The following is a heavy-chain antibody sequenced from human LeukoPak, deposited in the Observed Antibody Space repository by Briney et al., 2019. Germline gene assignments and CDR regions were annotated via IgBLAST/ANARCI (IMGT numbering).Heavy chain of an antibody. V-gene: IGHV3-74*03. D-gene: IGHD7-27*01. Sequence: LRLSCSASGFTLCSFWMHWVPQAPGKGVVGGARIKMDGSGTTYAASVTGRFTLSRDNAKSTLYLQMTSLRVEDTAVYYCARVRPGYYYMDVWGKGTTVTVSS. CDR2: IKMDGSGT. J-gene: IGHJ6*03. CDR3: ARVRPGYYYMDV. CDR1: GFTLCSFW.